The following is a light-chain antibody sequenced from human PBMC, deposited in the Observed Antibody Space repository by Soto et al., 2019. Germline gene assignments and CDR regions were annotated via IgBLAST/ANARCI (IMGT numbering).Light chain of an antibody. CDR3: QKYNNWPIT. J-gene: IGKJ5*01. Sequence: EIVMTQSPATLSVSPGERATLSCRASQSVSSNLAWYQQKPGQAPRLFIYCASTRATGIPARFSGSGSGTEFTLTISSLQSEDFAVYYCQKYNNWPITFGQGTRLEIK. CDR1: QSVSSN. V-gene: IGKV3-15*01. CDR2: CAS.